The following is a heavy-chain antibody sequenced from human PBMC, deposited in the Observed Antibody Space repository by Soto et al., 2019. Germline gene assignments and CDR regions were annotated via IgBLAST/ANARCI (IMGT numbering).Heavy chain of an antibody. D-gene: IGHD5-18*01. V-gene: IGHV1-69*06. CDR1: GGTFSSYA. J-gene: IGHJ4*02. CDR2: IIPIFGTA. Sequence: RASVKVSCKASGGTFSSYAISWVRQAPGQGLEWMGGIIPIFGTANYAQKFQGRVTITADKSTSTAYMELSSLRSEDTAVYYCASGYSYGPFDYWGQGTLVTVSS. CDR3: ASGYSYGPFDY.